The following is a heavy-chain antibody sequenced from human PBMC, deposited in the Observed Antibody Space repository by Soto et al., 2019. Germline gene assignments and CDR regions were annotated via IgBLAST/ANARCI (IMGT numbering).Heavy chain of an antibody. V-gene: IGHV5-51*01. CDR2: IYPGDSDT. J-gene: IGHJ6*02. CDR1: GYTFTNYG. CDR3: AASIFYYGMDV. Sequence: XDSLKISCQCSGYTFTNYGIGWVRQMPGKGLEWMGIIYPGDSDTKYNPSFQGQVTISADKSITTTYLQWSSLKASDTAIYYCAASIFYYGMDVWGQGTTVTVSS.